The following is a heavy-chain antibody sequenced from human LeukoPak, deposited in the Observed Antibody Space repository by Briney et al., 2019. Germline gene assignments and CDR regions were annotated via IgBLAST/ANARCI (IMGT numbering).Heavy chain of an antibody. J-gene: IGHJ4*02. CDR3: ARFALKTPPTD. CDR1: GFTFSTYS. D-gene: IGHD3-10*01. V-gene: IGHV3-21*01. CDR2: ISSSSSYI. Sequence: GGSLRLSCAASGFTFSTYSMNWVRQAPGKGLEWVSSISSSSSYIYYADSVKGRFTTSRDNAKNSLYLQMNSLRAEDTAVYYCARFALKTPPTDWGQGTLVTVSS.